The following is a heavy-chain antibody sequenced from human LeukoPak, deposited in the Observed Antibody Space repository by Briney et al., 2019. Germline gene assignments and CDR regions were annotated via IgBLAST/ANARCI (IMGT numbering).Heavy chain of an antibody. J-gene: IGHJ4*02. CDR1: GFTFTSSA. Sequence: RASVKVSCKASGFTFTSSAVQWVRQARGQRLEWIGWIVVGSGDTNYAQKFQERVTITRDMSASTAYMELSSLRSEDTAVYYCAALYSSGWRPFDYWGQGTLVTVSS. CDR2: IVVGSGDT. CDR3: AALYSSGWRPFDY. D-gene: IGHD6-19*01. V-gene: IGHV1-58*01.